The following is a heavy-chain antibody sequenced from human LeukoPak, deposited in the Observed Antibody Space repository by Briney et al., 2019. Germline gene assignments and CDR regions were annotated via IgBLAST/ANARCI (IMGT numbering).Heavy chain of an antibody. D-gene: IGHD3-10*01. CDR2: IYYSGST. Sequence: PSETLSLTCTVSGGSISSGDYYWSWIRQPPGKGLEWNGYIYYSGSTYYNPSLKSRVTISVDTSKNQFSLKLSSVTAADTAVYYCARDKRPGSGSYYNGFDYWGQGTLVTVSS. V-gene: IGHV4-30-4*01. CDR1: GGSISSGDYY. J-gene: IGHJ4*02. CDR3: ARDKRPGSGSYYNGFDY.